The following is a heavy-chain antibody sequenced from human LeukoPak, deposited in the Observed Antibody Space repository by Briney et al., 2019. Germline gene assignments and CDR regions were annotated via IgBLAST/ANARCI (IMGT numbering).Heavy chain of an antibody. CDR3: ARWAGDSSGYYYVAALD. D-gene: IGHD3-22*01. J-gene: IGHJ4*02. Sequence: GESLKISCKGSGYSFTSHWIGWVRQMPGKGLEWMGIIYPGDSDTRYSPSFQGQVTISADKSISTAYLQWSSLKASDTAMYYCARWAGDSSGYYYVAALDWGQGTLVTVSS. V-gene: IGHV5-51*01. CDR2: IYPGDSDT. CDR1: GYSFTSHW.